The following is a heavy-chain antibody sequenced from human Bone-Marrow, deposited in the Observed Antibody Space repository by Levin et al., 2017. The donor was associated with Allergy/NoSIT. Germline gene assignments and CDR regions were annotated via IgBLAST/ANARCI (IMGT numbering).Heavy chain of an antibody. V-gene: IGHV3-21*06. CDR1: GFTLSDYR. CDR2: IGSDGLFI. CDR3: ARGGAAYNFGDLGY. D-gene: IGHD5-24*01. Sequence: SCAASGFTLSDYRMHWVRQAPGKGLEWVSSIGSDGLFIYYADSVKGRFTISRDNAKNSLFLQMNSLRAEDTAIYYCARGGAAYNFGDLGYWGQGALVTVSS. J-gene: IGHJ4*02.